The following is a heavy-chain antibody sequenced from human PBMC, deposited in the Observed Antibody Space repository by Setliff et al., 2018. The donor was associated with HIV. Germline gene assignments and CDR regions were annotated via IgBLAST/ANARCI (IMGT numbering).Heavy chain of an antibody. CDR1: GGSISSGSYY. CDR3: AALGATSDAFDI. J-gene: IGHJ3*02. CDR2: IYTSGST. Sequence: SETLSLACTVSGGSISSGSYYWSWIRQPAGKGLEWIGHIYTSGSTNYNPSLKSRVTISVDTSKNQFSLKLSSVTAADTAVYYCAALGATSDAFDIWGQGTMVTVSS. D-gene: IGHD1-26*01. V-gene: IGHV4-61*09.